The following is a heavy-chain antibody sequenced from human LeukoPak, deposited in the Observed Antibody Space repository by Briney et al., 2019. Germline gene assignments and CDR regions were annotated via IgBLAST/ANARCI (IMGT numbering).Heavy chain of an antibody. J-gene: IGHJ5*02. CDR2: INTYNGNT. D-gene: IGHD7-27*01. CDR3: ARNSPRDVAGRQFLPGVLSLLSQCDNCFDP. V-gene: IGHV1-18*04. Sequence: GASVKVSCKASGYTFTNYGISWVRQAPGQGLEWMGWINTYNGNTNYAQKFQGRVTMTTDTSTSTAYMELRSLRSDDPAVYYCARNSPRDVAGRQFLPGVLSLLSQCDNCFDPWGQGTLVSVSS. CDR1: GYTFTNYG.